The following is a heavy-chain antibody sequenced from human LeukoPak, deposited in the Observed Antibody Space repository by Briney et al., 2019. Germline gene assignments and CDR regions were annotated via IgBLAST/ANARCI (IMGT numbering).Heavy chain of an antibody. J-gene: IGHJ4*02. Sequence: TGVSLRLSCAPSGFTFSSYRMNWARQAPGKGLEWVSAISGSGESTYNAGSVQGRFTISRDNSKNTVYLQMSSLRAEDTAVYYCAKDSPTIRISSWLHDFDNWVQGTLVTVSS. V-gene: IGHV3-23*01. CDR1: GFTFSSYR. D-gene: IGHD6-13*01. CDR3: AKDSPTIRISSWLHDFDN. CDR2: ISGSGEST.